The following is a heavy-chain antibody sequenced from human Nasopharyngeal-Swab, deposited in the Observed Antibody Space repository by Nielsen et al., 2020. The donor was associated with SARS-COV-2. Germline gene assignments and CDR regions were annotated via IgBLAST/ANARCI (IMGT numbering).Heavy chain of an antibody. J-gene: IGHJ3*02. CDR3: ARVPVYSGTYYAFDI. CDR2: IRTYNGDT. CDR1: GGTFDNYI. D-gene: IGHD1-26*01. V-gene: IGHV1-18*01. Sequence: ASVKVSCKASGGTFDNYILNWVRQAPGQGLEWMAWIRTYNGDTRYAQNFQGRVTVTTDTSTTTAYMEVRSLRSDDTAVYYCARVPVYSGTYYAFDIWGQGTMVTVSS.